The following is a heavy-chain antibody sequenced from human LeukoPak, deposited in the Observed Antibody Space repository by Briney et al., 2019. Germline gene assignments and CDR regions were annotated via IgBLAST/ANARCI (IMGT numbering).Heavy chain of an antibody. D-gene: IGHD1-7*01. Sequence: PSQTLSLTCSVSGGPISRGAYYWSWVRQPPGKGLEWIGYVFSSGSTSYNPSLRSRVTVSFDTSKNQFFLNLSSVTAADTAVYYCAREAWAGTLSGWFDPWGQGTLVTVSS. V-gene: IGHV4-31*03. J-gene: IGHJ5*02. CDR2: VFSSGST. CDR1: GGPISRGAYY. CDR3: AREAWAGTLSGWFDP.